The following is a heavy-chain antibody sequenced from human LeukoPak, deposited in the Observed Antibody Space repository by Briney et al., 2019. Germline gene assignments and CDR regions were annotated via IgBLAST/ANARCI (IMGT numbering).Heavy chain of an antibody. D-gene: IGHD4-17*01. CDR2: IYYSGST. CDR3: AREAGSGYGDYDY. J-gene: IGHJ4*02. CDR1: GGSISSYY. Sequence: SETLSLTCIVSGGSISSYYWSWIRQPPGKGLEWIGYIYYSGSTNYNPSLKSRVTISVDTSKNQFSLKLSSVTAADTAVYYCAREAGSGYGDYDYWGQGTLVTVSS. V-gene: IGHV4-59*01.